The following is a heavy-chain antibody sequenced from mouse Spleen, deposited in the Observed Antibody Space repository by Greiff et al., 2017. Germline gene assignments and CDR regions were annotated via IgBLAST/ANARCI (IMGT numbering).Heavy chain of an antibody. V-gene: IGHV6-3*01. Sequence: EVQRVESGGGLVQPGGSMKLSCVASGFTFSNYWMNWVRQSPEKGLEWVAQIRLKSDNYATHYAESVKGRFTISRDDSKSSVYLQMDNLRAEDTGIYYCTKNYYGMDYWGQGTSVTVSS. CDR2: IRLKSDNYAT. CDR3: TKNYYGMDY. J-gene: IGHJ4*01. CDR1: GFTFSNYW.